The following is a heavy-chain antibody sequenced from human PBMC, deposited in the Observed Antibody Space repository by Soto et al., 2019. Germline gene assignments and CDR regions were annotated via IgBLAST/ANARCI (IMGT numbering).Heavy chain of an antibody. Sequence: GESLKISWKAYGYIFSIYLIGWVRQMPGKGLEWMGIIYPGDSDTRYNPSFQGQVTISVDKSTSTAYLEWNSLKASDTAIYYCARPEIPTRSNDYDYPFDLWGQGTLVTVSS. CDR1: GYIFSIYL. J-gene: IGHJ5*02. D-gene: IGHD3-22*01. CDR2: IYPGDSDT. V-gene: IGHV5-51*01. CDR3: ARPEIPTRSNDYDYPFDL.